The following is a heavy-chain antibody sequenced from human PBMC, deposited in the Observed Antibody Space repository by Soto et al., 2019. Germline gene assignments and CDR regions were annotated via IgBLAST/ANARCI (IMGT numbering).Heavy chain of an antibody. D-gene: IGHD2-2*01. CDR1: GGTFSSYT. CDR3: ARLPESGRQYQLLDY. V-gene: IGHV1-69*02. CDR2: IIPILGIA. J-gene: IGHJ4*02. Sequence: SVKVSCKASGGTFSSYTISWVRQAPGQGLEWMGRIIPILGIANYAQKFQGRVTITADKSTSTAYMELSSLRSEDTAVYYCARLPESGRQYQLLDYWGQGPLVTVSS.